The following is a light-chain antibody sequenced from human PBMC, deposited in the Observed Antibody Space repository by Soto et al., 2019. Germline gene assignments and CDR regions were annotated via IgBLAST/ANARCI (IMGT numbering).Light chain of an antibody. Sequence: DIVMTQSPDSLAVSLGERATFNCKSSQSVLYSSNNKNYLAWYQQKPGQPPKLLLYWASTRESGVPDRFSGSGSGTDFTLTISSLQAEDVAVYYCQQYYSTPLTFGGGTKVEIK. J-gene: IGKJ4*01. CDR3: QQYYSTPLT. V-gene: IGKV4-1*01. CDR1: QSVLYSSNNKNY. CDR2: WAS.